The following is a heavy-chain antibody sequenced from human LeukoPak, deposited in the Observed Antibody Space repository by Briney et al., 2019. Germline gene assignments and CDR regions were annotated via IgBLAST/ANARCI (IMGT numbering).Heavy chain of an antibody. CDR3: AKRGYYLED. Sequence: PGGSLRLSCAASGFIFSSYGMHWVRQAPGKGLEWVSFIRYDGGTEYYADSVKGRFTISRDDSNNALYLQMDSLRADDTAVYYCAKRGYYLEDWGQGTLVTVSS. D-gene: IGHD3-3*01. J-gene: IGHJ4*02. V-gene: IGHV3-30*02. CDR1: GFIFSSYG. CDR2: IRYDGGTE.